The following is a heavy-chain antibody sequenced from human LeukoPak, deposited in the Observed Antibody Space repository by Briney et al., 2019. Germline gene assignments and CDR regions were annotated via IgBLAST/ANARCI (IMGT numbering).Heavy chain of an antibody. CDR1: GGSFSGYY. D-gene: IGHD6-13*01. J-gene: IGHJ4*02. V-gene: IGHV4-34*01. CDR2: INHSGST. CDR3: ARESYSSSWYGDYFDY. Sequence: SETLSLTCAVYGGSFSGYYWSWIRQPPGKGLEWTGEINHSGSTNYNPSLKSRVTISVDTSKNQVSLKLSSVTAADTAVYYCARESYSSSWYGDYFDYWGQGTLVTVSS.